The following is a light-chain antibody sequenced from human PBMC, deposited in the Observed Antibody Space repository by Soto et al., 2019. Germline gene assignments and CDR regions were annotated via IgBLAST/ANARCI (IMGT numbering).Light chain of an antibody. CDR1: QTVSSK. V-gene: IGKV3-11*01. Sequence: EIVLTQSPATLSSYPGERATLSCRASQTVSSKLAWYQHKPGQAPRLLIYDTSNRATGIPARFSGSGSGTDFTLTISSLEPEDFAVYYCHQRKSWPRTFGRGTKVDIK. CDR3: HQRKSWPRT. CDR2: DTS. J-gene: IGKJ1*01.